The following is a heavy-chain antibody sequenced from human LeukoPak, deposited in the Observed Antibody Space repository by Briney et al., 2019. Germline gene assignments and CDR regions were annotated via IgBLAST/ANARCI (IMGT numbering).Heavy chain of an antibody. CDR3: ARSSYSSGWSTDY. CDR1: GFTFSSYG. D-gene: IGHD6-19*01. J-gene: IGHJ4*02. V-gene: IGHV3-23*01. Sequence: GGTLRLSCAASGFTFSSYGMSRVRQAPGKGLEWVSAVSGRGDSTYYADSVKGRFTISRDNSKNTLYLQMNSLRAEDTGVYYCARSSYSSGWSTDYWGQGTLVTVSS. CDR2: VSGRGDST.